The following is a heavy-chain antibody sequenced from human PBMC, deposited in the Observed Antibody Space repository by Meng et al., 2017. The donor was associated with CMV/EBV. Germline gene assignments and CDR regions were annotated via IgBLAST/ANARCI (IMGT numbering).Heavy chain of an antibody. D-gene: IGHD1-7*01. CDR3: ARVGWTGTTGGY. CDR2: ISYDGSNK. Sequence: GESLKISCAASGFTFSSYAMHWVRQAPGKGLEWVVVISYDGSNKYYADSVKGRFTISRDNSKNTLYLQMNSLRAEDTAVYYCARVGWTGTTGGYWGQGTLVTVSS. J-gene: IGHJ4*02. CDR1: GFTFSSYA. V-gene: IGHV3-30*04.